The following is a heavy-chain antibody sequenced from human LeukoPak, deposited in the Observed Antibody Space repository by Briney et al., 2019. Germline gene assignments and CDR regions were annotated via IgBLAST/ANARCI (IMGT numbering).Heavy chain of an antibody. CDR1: GFTVSSNY. V-gene: IGHV3-53*01. J-gene: IGHJ4*02. Sequence: GGSLRLSCAVSGFTVSSNYMSWVRQAPGKELEWVSVIYSGGSTHYADSMKGRLTISRDNAKNSLYLQINSLRAEDTAVYYCVRGDSRDYWGQGTLVTVSS. D-gene: IGHD6-13*01. CDR2: IYSGGST. CDR3: VRGDSRDY.